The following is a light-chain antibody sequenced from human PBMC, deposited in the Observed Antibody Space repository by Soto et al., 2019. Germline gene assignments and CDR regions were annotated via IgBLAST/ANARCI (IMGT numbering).Light chain of an antibody. V-gene: IGKV3-20*01. CDR2: GAS. Sequence: IVLTQSPGTLSLSPGETVTLSCRASQSVTSSNLAWYQQKPGQAPRLLVYGASYRATGIADRFSGSGSGADFSLTISRLEPEDFAVYYCPHYGASHYMFGQGTKLEIK. CDR1: QSVTSSN. CDR3: PHYGASHYM. J-gene: IGKJ2*01.